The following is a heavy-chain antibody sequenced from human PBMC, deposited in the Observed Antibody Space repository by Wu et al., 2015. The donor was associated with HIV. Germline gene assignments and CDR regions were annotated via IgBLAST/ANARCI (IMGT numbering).Heavy chain of an antibody. CDR3: ASYGPGYNWMYS. D-gene: IGHD1-20*01. J-gene: IGHJ4*02. Sequence: QVRLVQSGGEVKKPGASVKVPCKASGYTFNKYAITWVRQAPGQGLEWMGWISPYNGNTNYAKKFKDRFTMTADTSTNTAYMELRSLRSDDTALYFCASYGPGYNWMYSWGQGTLVTVSS. V-gene: IGHV1-18*01. CDR2: ISPYNGNT. CDR1: GYTFNKYA.